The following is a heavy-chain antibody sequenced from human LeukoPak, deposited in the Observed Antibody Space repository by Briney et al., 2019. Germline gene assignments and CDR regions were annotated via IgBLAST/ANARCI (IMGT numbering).Heavy chain of an antibody. Sequence: QTGGSLRLSCAASGFTFSSYGMHWVRQAPGKGLEWVAFIRYDGSNKYYADSVKGRFTISRDNSKNTLYLQMNSLRAEDTAVYYCAKDLVVVAAPSYYDSSGYDYWGQGTLVTVSS. CDR2: IRYDGSNK. J-gene: IGHJ4*02. V-gene: IGHV3-30*02. D-gene: IGHD3-22*01. CDR1: GFTFSSYG. CDR3: AKDLVVVAAPSYYDSSGYDY.